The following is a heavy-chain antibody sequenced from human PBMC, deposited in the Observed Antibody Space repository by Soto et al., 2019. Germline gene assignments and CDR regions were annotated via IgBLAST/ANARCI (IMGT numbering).Heavy chain of an antibody. V-gene: IGHV4-34*01. J-gene: IGHJ3*02. D-gene: IGHD6-19*01. CDR2: INHTGRN. CDR1: AEYFSTYY. Sequence: QVQQQQWGAGLLKPSETLSLSCAVSAEYFSTYYWNWIRQSPGKGLEWIGEINHTGRNNYNPSLKSRVTMSIDMSMYQLSLRLTSVTAAYTGVYYGARRGSSDWQVTLDICGQGTMVTVSS. CDR3: ARRGSSDWQVTLDI.